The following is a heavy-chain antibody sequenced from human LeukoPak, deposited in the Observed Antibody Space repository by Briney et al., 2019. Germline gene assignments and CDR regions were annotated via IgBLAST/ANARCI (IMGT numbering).Heavy chain of an antibody. CDR3: ARAPGTVAIDY. D-gene: IGHD6-19*01. CDR1: GESFSGYY. CDR2: INHSGGT. V-gene: IGHV4-34*01. Sequence: SETLSLTCAVYGESFSGYYWTWIRQPPGKGLEWIGEINHSGGTNYNPSLKSRVTVSADTSKNQFSLKVTSVTAADTAVYYCARAPGTVAIDYWGQETPVTVSS. J-gene: IGHJ4*02.